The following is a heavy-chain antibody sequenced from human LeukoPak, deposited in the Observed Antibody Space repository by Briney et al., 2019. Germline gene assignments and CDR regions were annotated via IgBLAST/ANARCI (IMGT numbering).Heavy chain of an antibody. V-gene: IGHV3-7*01. CDR2: IKQDGSEK. CDR3: ARTRGYSYGQEYYFDY. J-gene: IGHJ4*02. Sequence: QPGGSLRLSCAASGFTFSSYWMSWVRQAPGKGLEWVANIKQDGSEKYYVDSVKGRFTISRDNAKNSLYLQMNSLRAEDTAAYYCARTRGYSYGQEYYFDYWGQGTLVTVSS. CDR1: GFTFSSYW. D-gene: IGHD5-18*01.